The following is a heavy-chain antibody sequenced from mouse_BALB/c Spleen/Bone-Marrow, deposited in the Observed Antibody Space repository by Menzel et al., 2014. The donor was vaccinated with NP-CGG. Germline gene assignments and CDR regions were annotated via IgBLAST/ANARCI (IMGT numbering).Heavy chain of an antibody. CDR2: IRLKSNNYAT. V-gene: IGHV6-6*02. J-gene: IGHJ2*01. CDR1: GFTFSNYW. Sequence: EVKLMESGGGLVQPGGSMKLSCVASGFTFSNYWMNWVRQSPEKGLEWVAEIRLKSNNYATDYAESVKGRFSISRDDSKSSVYLQMNNLRAEDTGIYYCARRIYYGYYFDYWGQGTTLTVSS. D-gene: IGHD1-1*01. CDR3: ARRIYYGYYFDY.